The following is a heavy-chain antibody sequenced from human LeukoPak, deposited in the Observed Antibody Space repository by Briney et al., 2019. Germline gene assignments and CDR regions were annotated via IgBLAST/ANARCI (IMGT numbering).Heavy chain of an antibody. Sequence: PGGSLRLSCAASGFTFSSYWMHWVLQAPGKGLVWVSRISSDGSGTSYADSVKGRFTISRDNAKNTLYLQMSSLRAEDTAVYYCASVPSSGSFFNYWGQGTPVTVSS. CDR2: ISSDGSGT. CDR3: ASVPSSGSFFNY. CDR1: GFTFSSYW. V-gene: IGHV3-74*01. J-gene: IGHJ4*02. D-gene: IGHD1-26*01.